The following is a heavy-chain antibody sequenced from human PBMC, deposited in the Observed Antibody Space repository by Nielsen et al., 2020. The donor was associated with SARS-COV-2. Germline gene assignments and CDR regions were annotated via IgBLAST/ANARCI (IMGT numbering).Heavy chain of an antibody. CDR2: IIPIFGTA. J-gene: IGHJ6*02. CDR3: ARATDYYYGMDV. V-gene: IGHV1-69*06. CDR1: GGTFSSYA. Sequence: SVKVSCKASGGTFSSYAISWVRQAPGQGLEWMGGIIPIFGTANYAQKFQGRVTITADKSTSTAYMELSGLRSEDTAVYYCARATDYYYGMDVWGQGTTVTVSS.